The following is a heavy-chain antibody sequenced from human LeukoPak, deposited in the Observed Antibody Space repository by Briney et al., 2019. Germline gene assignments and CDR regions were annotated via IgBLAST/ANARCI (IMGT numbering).Heavy chain of an antibody. Sequence: ASVKVSCKASGGTFSSYAISWVRQAPGQGLEWMGGIIPIFGTANYAQKFQGRVTITADESTSTAYMELSSLRSEDTAVYYCARFKNIYCSSTSCYQFGEFDYWGQGTLVTVSS. CDR3: ARFKNIYCSSTSCYQFGEFDY. D-gene: IGHD2-2*01. V-gene: IGHV1-69*13. CDR1: GGTFSSYA. CDR2: IIPIFGTA. J-gene: IGHJ4*02.